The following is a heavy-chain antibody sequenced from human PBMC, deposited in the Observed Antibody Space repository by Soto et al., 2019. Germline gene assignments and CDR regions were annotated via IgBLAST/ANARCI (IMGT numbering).Heavy chain of an antibody. V-gene: IGHV2-5*02. CDR1: GFSLSTSGVG. Sequence: QITLKESGPTLVKPTQTLTLTCTFSGFSLSTSGVGVGWIRQPPGKALEWLALIYWDDDKRYSPSLKSRLTITKDTAKNQVVLTMTNMDPVDTATYYCALRRGGITIFGVANSGHNWFDPWGQGTLVTVSS. CDR3: ALRRGGITIFGVANSGHNWFDP. CDR2: IYWDDDK. D-gene: IGHD3-3*01. J-gene: IGHJ5*02.